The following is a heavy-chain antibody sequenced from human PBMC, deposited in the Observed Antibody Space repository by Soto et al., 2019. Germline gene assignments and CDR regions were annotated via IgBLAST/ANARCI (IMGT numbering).Heavy chain of an antibody. J-gene: IGHJ4*02. D-gene: IGHD3-10*01. Sequence: QVQLVQSGAEVKKPGASVKVSCKASGYTFTSYGISWVRQAPGQGLEWMGWISTYNGNTKYAQKLQGRVTMNTDAPTSKEYMELRSLRSDDTAVFYCAREMVRGVGSDYWGQGNLVTVSS. CDR2: ISTYNGNT. CDR3: AREMVRGVGSDY. CDR1: GYTFTSYG. V-gene: IGHV1-18*01.